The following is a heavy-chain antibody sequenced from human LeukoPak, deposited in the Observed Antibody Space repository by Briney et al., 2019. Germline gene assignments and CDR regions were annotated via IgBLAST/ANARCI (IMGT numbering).Heavy chain of an antibody. J-gene: IGHJ4*02. CDR3: ANSPKSDY. CDR2: ISGSGGST. V-gene: IGHV3-23*01. CDR1: GFTLSSYG. Sequence: GGSLRLSCAASGFTLSSYGMSWVRQARGKGLEWRSSISGSGGSTYYADSVQGGFTISRDNSKNTLYLQMSSLRAEDTAVYYCANSPKSDYWGQGTLVTVSS.